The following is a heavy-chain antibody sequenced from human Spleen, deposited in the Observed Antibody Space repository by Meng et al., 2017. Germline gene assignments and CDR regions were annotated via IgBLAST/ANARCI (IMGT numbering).Heavy chain of an antibody. J-gene: IGHJ1*01. CDR1: GFTFDDYA. V-gene: IGHV3-9*01. Sequence: SLKISCAASGFTFDDYAMHWVRQAPGKGLEWVSGISWNSGSIGYADSVKGRFTISRDNAKNSLYLQMNSLRAEDTAVYYCARDLVGATKRKGAEYFQHWGQGTLVTVSS. D-gene: IGHD1-26*01. CDR3: ARDLVGATKRKGAEYFQH. CDR2: ISWNSGSI.